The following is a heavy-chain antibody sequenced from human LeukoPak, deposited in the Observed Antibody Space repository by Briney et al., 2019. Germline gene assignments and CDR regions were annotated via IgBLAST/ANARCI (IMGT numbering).Heavy chain of an antibody. CDR3: AHRRGYCSRTSCYENWFDP. CDR1: GFSLRTRGVG. CDR2: FYWNEDN. Sequence: SGPTLMHPSPTLTLTFTFSGFSLRTRGVGVGWIRQPPVKAVEWLTLFYWNEDNRYSTSLKSRLTSTKDTSKNQVVLTMTNLDPLDTATYYCAHRRGYCSRTSCYENWFDPWGQGTLVTVSS. J-gene: IGHJ5*02. V-gene: IGHV2-5*01. D-gene: IGHD2-2*01.